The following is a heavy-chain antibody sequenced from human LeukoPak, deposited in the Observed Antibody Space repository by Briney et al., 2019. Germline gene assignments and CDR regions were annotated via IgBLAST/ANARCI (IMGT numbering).Heavy chain of an antibody. D-gene: IGHD4-17*01. J-gene: IGHJ4*02. CDR3: ARGRLTVITFDY. CDR2: MNPNSGNT. Sequence: GASVKVSCKASGYTFTSYDINWVRQATGQGREWMGWMNPNSGNTGYAQKFQGRVTMTRNTSISTAYMELSSLRSEDTAVYYCARGRLTVITFDYWGQGTLVTVSS. V-gene: IGHV1-8*01. CDR1: GYTFTSYD.